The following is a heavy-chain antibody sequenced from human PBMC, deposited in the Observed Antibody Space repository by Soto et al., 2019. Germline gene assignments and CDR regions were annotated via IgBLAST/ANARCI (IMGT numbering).Heavy chain of an antibody. J-gene: IGHJ4*02. CDR3: AKDHRSGSYRY. CDR1: GFTFSSYG. D-gene: IGHD1-26*01. CDR2: ISYDGSHK. Sequence: QVQLVESGGGVVQPGRSLRLSCAASGFTFSSYGMHWVRQAPGKGLEWVAVISYDGSHKYYADSVKGRFTISRDNSKNTLYLQMNSLRAEDTAVYYCAKDHRSGSYRYWGQGTLVTVSS. V-gene: IGHV3-30*18.